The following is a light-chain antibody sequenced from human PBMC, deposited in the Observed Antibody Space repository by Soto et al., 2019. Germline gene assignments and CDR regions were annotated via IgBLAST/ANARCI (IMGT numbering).Light chain of an antibody. V-gene: IGKV3-20*01. CDR1: QSVNSRY. CDR3: QHYDNAPLT. J-gene: IGKJ4*01. CDR2: GAS. Sequence: EVILTQSPGTLSLSPGERAILSCRASQSVNSRYLAWYQQKHGQAPRLLISGASGRATGIPDRFSGSGSGTDFTLIINRLEAEDSAVYYCQHYDNAPLTFGGGTKVEI.